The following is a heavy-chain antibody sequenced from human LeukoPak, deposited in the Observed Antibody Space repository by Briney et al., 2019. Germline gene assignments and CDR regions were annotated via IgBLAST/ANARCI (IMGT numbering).Heavy chain of an antibody. CDR1: GYSISSTYY. Sequence: SETLSLTCTVSGYSISSTYYGAWIRQPPGKGLEWIATISHSGSTYYTPSLNSRLTISLDTSTNHFSLRLSSVTAADTAVYYCARVNAPVATFDYWGQGTLVTVSS. V-gene: IGHV4-38-2*02. CDR3: ARVNAPVATFDY. J-gene: IGHJ4*02. CDR2: ISHSGST. D-gene: IGHD1-1*01.